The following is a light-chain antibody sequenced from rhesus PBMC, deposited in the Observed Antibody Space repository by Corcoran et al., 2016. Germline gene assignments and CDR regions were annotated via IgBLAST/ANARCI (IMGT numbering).Light chain of an antibody. Sequence: DIQMTQSPSSLSASVGDRVTITCRTSENVNNYLNWYQQKPGKAPKLLTYMATPLQSGVPSRFRGSVSGTDYTFTISSLQSEDVATYCCQHNYGTPFTFGPGTKLDI. V-gene: IGKV1-74*01. J-gene: IGKJ3*01. CDR3: QHNYGTPFT. CDR1: ENVNNY. CDR2: MAT.